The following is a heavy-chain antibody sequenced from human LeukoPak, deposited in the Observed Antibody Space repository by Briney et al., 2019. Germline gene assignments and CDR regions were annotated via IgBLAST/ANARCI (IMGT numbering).Heavy chain of an antibody. V-gene: IGHV4-31*03. CDR2: IYYSGST. D-gene: IGHD4/OR15-4a*01. CDR3: ARGVATMVWFDP. Sequence: PSLTLSLTCTVSGGSISSGGYYWSWIRQHPGKGLEWIGYIYYSGSTYYNPPLKSRVTISVDTSKNQFSLKLSSVTAADTAVYYCARGVATMVWFDPWGQGTLVTVSS. CDR1: GGSISSGGYY. J-gene: IGHJ5*02.